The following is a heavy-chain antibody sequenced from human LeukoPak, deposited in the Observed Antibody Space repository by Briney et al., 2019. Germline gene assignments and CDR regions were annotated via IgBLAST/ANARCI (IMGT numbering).Heavy chain of an antibody. CDR2: IIPIFGTA. CDR1: GGTFSSYA. CDR3: ATLVYDPYSSSSQPAFDP. D-gene: IGHD6-13*01. V-gene: IGHV1-69*06. J-gene: IGHJ5*02. Sequence: GSSVKVSCKASGGTFSSYAISWVRQAPGQGLEWMGGIIPIFGTANYAQKFQGRVTVTADKSTSTAYMELSSLRSEDTAVYYCATLVYDPYSSSSQPAFDPWGQGTLVTVSS.